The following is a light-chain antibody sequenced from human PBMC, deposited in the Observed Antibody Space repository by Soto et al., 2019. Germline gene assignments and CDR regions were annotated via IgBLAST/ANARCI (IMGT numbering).Light chain of an antibody. J-gene: IGKJ1*01. CDR1: ETIASY. CDR2: AAS. Sequence: DIQMTQSPSSLSAPVGDRVTITCRASETIASYLNWYQQRPGKAPKLLIYAASSLQSGVPSRFGGSGSGTDFTLTITSLQPEDFATYYCQQTYNPPRTFGQGTRL. CDR3: QQTYNPPRT. V-gene: IGKV1-39*01.